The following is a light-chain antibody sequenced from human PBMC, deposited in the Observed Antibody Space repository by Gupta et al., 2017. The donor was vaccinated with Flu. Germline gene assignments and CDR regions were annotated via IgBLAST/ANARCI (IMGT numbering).Light chain of an antibody. V-gene: IGKV1-39*01. J-gene: IGKJ3*01. CDR1: QSISSY. Sequence: DIQMTQSPSSLSASVGDRVTITCRASQSISSYLNWYQQKPGKAPKLLIYAASSLQSGVPSRFSGSGSGTDFTLTISRLQPEDFATYYCQHSDSTPHTFGHGTKVDIK. CDR2: AAS. CDR3: QHSDSTPHT.